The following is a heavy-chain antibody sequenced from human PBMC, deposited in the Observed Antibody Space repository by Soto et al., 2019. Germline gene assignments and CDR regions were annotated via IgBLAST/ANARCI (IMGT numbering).Heavy chain of an antibody. CDR1: GFTFSSYA. D-gene: IGHD3-22*01. Sequence: GGSLRLSCAASGFTFSSYAMSWVRQAPGKGLEWVSVISGSGSSTYYADSVKGRLTISRDNSKKTLYVQMNSLRAEDTAVYYWAKAAEAHHYYDSSGYYFDYWGQGTMVTVAS. CDR3: AKAAEAHHYYDSSGYYFDY. CDR2: ISGSGSST. J-gene: IGHJ4*02. V-gene: IGHV3-23*01.